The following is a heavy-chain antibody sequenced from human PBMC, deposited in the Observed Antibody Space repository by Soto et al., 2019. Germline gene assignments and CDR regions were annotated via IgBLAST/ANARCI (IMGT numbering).Heavy chain of an antibody. CDR3: TRGVRGVIMVYWFDP. D-gene: IGHD3-10*01. Sequence: PGGSLRLSCTASGFTFGDYAMSWFRQAPGKGLEWVGFIRSKAYGGTTEYAASVKGRFTISRDDSKSIAYLQMNSLKTEDTAVYYCTRGVRGVIMVYWFDPWGQGTLVTVSS. CDR2: IRSKAYGGTT. V-gene: IGHV3-49*03. CDR1: GFTFGDYA. J-gene: IGHJ5*02.